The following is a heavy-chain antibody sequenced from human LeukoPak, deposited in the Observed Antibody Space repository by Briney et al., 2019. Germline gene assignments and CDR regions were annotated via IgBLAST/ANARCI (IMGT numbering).Heavy chain of an antibody. D-gene: IGHD3-10*01. CDR1: GFTFSSSA. CDR2: ISYDGSNK. V-gene: IGHV3-30-3*01. CDR3: ARDSGPFDP. Sequence: GRSLRLSCAASGFTFSSSARHCVRQAAGKGLEWLAVISYDGSNKYYADSVKGRFTISRDNSQNTLYLQMNSLRAEDTAVYYCARDSGPFDPWGQGTLVTVSS. J-gene: IGHJ5*02.